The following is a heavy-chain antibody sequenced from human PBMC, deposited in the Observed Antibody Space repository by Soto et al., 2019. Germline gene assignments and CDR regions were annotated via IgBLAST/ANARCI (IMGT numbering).Heavy chain of an antibody. CDR3: AKDLAGVTMIVVAVFDY. J-gene: IGHJ4*02. Sequence: WGSLSLSYAASGFTFSGYAISWVRQAPGKGLEWVSAISGSGGSTYYADSVKGRFTISRDNSKNTLYLQMNSLRAEDTAVYYCAKDLAGVTMIVVAVFDYWGQGTLVTVSS. CDR2: ISGSGGST. CDR1: GFTFSGYA. V-gene: IGHV3-23*01. D-gene: IGHD3-22*01.